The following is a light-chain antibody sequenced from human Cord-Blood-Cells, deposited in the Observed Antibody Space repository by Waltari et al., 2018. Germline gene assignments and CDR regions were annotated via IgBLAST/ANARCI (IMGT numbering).Light chain of an antibody. Sequence: DIQITQSPSSLSAYVGDRVTITCRARQSIASYLYCQQQKPREAPKLLIYAASSLQSGLSRRFSSSGAGTDSTLTISSLQPEDFATYYCQQSYNTPYTFGQGTKLEIK. CDR1: QSIASY. CDR3: QQSYNTPYT. J-gene: IGKJ2*01. CDR2: AAS. V-gene: IGKV1-39*01.